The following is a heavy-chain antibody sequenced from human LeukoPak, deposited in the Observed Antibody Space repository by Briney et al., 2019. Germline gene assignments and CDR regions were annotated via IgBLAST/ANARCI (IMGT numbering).Heavy chain of an antibody. V-gene: IGHV3-21*01. Sequence: GGSLRLSCAASGFTFSSYNMNWVRQAPGKGLEWVSSISSSTSYIYYADSVKGRFTISRDNSKNTLYLQMNSLRVEDTAVYYCATSQQLARNDAFDIWGQGTMVTVSS. J-gene: IGHJ3*02. CDR3: ATSQQLARNDAFDI. D-gene: IGHD6-13*01. CDR2: ISSSTSYI. CDR1: GFTFSSYN.